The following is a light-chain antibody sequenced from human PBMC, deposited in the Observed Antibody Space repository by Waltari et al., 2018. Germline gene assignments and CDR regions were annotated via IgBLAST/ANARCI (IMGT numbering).Light chain of an antibody. J-gene: IGLJ2*01. Sequence: QSALTQPASVSGSPAQSVTILCAVTGHDVGGYNSVSWYQEHPGQAPRVIIYDVSDRPSGVSDRFSGSKSGNTASLTISGLQAEDEADYYCSSQSSNDVVLFGGGTKLTVL. V-gene: IGLV2-14*01. CDR3: SSQSSNDVVL. CDR1: GHDVGGYNS. CDR2: DVS.